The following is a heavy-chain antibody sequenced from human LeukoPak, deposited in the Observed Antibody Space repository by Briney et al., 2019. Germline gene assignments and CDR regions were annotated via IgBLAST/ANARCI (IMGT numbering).Heavy chain of an antibody. CDR2: ISAYSGNT. J-gene: IGHJ6*04. CDR1: GYTFTSYG. V-gene: IGHV1-18*04. D-gene: IGHD1/OR15-1a*01. CDR3: ARDSDWNTVNYYYGMDV. Sequence: ASVKVSCKASGYTFTSYGISWVRQAPGQGLEWMGWISAYSGNTNYAQKLQGRVTMTTDTSTSTAYMELRSLRSDDTAVYYCARDSDWNTVNYYYGMDVWGKGTTVTVSS.